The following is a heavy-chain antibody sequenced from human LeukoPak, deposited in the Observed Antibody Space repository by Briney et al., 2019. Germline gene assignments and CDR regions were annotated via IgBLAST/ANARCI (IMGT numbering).Heavy chain of an antibody. V-gene: IGHV4-39*07. CDR2: IYYSGSA. CDR1: GGSVNSGTYY. D-gene: IGHD3-22*01. Sequence: SETLSLTCTVSGGSVNSGTYYWSWIRQPPGKGLEWIGNIYYSGSAYYNPSLKSRVTMSVDTSKNQFSLKLSSVTAADTAVYYCARRPIVNSAWYYFDYWGQGTLVTVSS. J-gene: IGHJ4*02. CDR3: ARRPIVNSAWYYFDY.